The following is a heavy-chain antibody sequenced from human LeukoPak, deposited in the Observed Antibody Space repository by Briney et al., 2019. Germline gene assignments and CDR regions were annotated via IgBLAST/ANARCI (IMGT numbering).Heavy chain of an antibody. J-gene: IGHJ3*02. CDR2: IYRGGST. V-gene: IGHV3-66*02. Sequence: GGSLRLSCAASGFTVSSNYMSWVRQAPGKGLEWVSVIYRGGSTYYADSVKGRFTISRDNSKNTLYLQMNSLRAEDTAVYYCAGIVVVKSPADAFDIWGQGTMVTVSS. CDR1: GFTVSSNY. D-gene: IGHD3-22*01. CDR3: AGIVVVKSPADAFDI.